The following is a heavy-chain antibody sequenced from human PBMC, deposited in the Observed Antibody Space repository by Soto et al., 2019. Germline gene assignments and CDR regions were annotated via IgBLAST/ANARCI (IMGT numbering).Heavy chain of an antibody. CDR3: ARGISRGFDP. CDR1: GYTFTNND. Sequence: ASVKVSCKASGYTFTNNDVSWVRQATGQGLEWMGWMNPGSGDTGYAQKFQGRVTMTRDISIATAYMELNSLTSEDTAVYYCARGISRGFDPWGQGTLVTVSS. CDR2: MNPGSGDT. J-gene: IGHJ5*02. V-gene: IGHV1-8*02.